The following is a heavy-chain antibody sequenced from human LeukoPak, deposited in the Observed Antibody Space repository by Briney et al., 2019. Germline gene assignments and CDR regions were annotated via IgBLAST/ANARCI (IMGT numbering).Heavy chain of an antibody. J-gene: IGHJ3*02. D-gene: IGHD3-3*01. Sequence: GGSLRLSCAASGITFSRYSMNWVRQAPGKGLEWVSSISIGSTYIYYADSVKGRFTISRDNAKNSLYLQMNSLRAEDTAVYYCARGSRFGVVGRDAFDIWGQGTMVTVSS. CDR1: GITFSRYS. CDR2: ISIGSTYI. CDR3: ARGSRFGVVGRDAFDI. V-gene: IGHV3-21*01.